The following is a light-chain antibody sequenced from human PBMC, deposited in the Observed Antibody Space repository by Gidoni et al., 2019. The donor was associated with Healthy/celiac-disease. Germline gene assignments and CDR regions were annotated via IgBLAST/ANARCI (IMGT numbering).Light chain of an antibody. CDR2: LGA. CDR1: QSLFHTNGYNY. J-gene: IGKJ4*01. V-gene: IGKV2-28*01. Sequence: VMTQSPLSLSVTPGESASISCRSSQSLFHTNGYNYLAWYLQKPRQSPQLLIYLGAHRAPGVPDRFSGSGSGTEFTLTISRVEAEDVGVYFCKQNRRAPLTCGGGTKVE. CDR3: KQNRRAPLT.